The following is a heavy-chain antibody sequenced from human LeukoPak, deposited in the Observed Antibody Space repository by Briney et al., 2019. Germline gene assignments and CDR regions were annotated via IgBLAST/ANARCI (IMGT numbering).Heavy chain of an antibody. J-gene: IGHJ4*02. V-gene: IGHV4-34*01. CDR1: GGSFSGYY. CDR3: ASRADVWASGYTFDY. Sequence: PSETLSLTCAVYGGSFSGYYWSWIRQPPGKGLEWIGEINHSGSTNYNPSLKSRVTISVDTSKNQSSLKLSSVTAADTAVYYCASRADVWASGYTFDYWGQGTLVTVSS. D-gene: IGHD3-22*01. CDR2: INHSGST.